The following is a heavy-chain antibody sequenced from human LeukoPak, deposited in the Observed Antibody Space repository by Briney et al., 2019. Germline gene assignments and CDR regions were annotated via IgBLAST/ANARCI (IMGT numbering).Heavy chain of an antibody. Sequence: SSETLSLTCTVSGGSISSSSYYWGWIRQPPGKGLEWIGYIYYSGSTNYNPSLKSRVTTSVDTSKNQFSLKLSSVTAADTAVYYCARGRAQKDYWGQGTLVTVSS. J-gene: IGHJ4*02. CDR1: GGSISSSSYY. CDR2: IYYSGST. CDR3: ARGRAQKDY. V-gene: IGHV4-61*05.